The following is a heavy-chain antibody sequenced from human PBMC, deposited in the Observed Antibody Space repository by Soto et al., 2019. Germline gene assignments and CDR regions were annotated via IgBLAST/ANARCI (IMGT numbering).Heavy chain of an antibody. D-gene: IGHD5-12*01. CDR1: GGSFSGYY. CDR2: INHSGST. CDR3: GISGYDFADYFDY. J-gene: IGHJ4*02. V-gene: IGHV4-34*01. Sequence: QVQLQQWGAGLLKPSETLSLTCAVYGGSFSGYYWSWIRQPPGKGLEWIGEINHSGSTNYNPSLKSRVTISVDTSKNQFSLKLSSVTAADTAVYYCGISGYDFADYFDYWGQGTLVTVSS.